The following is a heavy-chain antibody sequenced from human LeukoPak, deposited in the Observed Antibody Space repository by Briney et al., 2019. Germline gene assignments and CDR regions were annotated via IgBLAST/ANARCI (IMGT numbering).Heavy chain of an antibody. V-gene: IGHV1-18*01. J-gene: IGHJ3*02. CDR1: GYTFTSYG. CDR2: ISAYNGNT. CDR3: ARVGYDFWSGSLFDAFDI. D-gene: IGHD3-3*01. Sequence: GASVKVSCKASGYTFTSYGSSWVRQAPGQGLEWMGWISAYNGNTNYAQKLQGRVTMTTDTSTSTAYMKLRSLRSDDTAVYYCARVGYDFWSGSLFDAFDIWGQGTMVTVSS.